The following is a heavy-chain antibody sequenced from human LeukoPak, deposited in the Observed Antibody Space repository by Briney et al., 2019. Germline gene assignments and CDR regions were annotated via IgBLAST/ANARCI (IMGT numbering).Heavy chain of an antibody. CDR1: GFIFDDYA. CDR2: ISWNSGSI. Sequence: PGGSLRLSCAASGFIFDDYAMHWVRQAPGKGLEWVSCISWNSGSIGYADSVKGRFTISRDNAKNSLYLQMNSLRDEDTALYYCAKDITGSGSFYAFDIWGQGTMVTVSS. V-gene: IGHV3-9*01. D-gene: IGHD3-10*01. J-gene: IGHJ3*02. CDR3: AKDITGSGSFYAFDI.